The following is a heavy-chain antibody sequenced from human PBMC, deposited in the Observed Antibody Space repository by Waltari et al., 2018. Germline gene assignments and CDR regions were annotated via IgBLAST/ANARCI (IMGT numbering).Heavy chain of an antibody. CDR2: IYSGGST. J-gene: IGHJ3*02. Sequence: EVQLVESGGGLIQPGGSLGLSCAVSGFTVRNNYMSWVRQAPGKGLEWVSVIYSGGSTYYADSMKGRFTISRDNSKNTLFLQMNSLRAEDTALYYCARGGAHAFNIWGQGTMVTVSS. CDR3: ARGGAHAFNI. V-gene: IGHV3-53*01. CDR1: GFTVRNNY. D-gene: IGHD1-26*01.